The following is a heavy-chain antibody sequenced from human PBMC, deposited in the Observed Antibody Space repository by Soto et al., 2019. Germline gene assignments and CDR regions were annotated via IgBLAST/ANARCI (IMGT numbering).Heavy chain of an antibody. D-gene: IGHD6-25*01. CDR1: GYTFTTYG. V-gene: IGHV1-18*01. J-gene: IGHJ4*02. CDR2: ISPASGVT. Sequence: QVQLVQSEGEVKQPGASVKVSCKASGYTFTTYGLCWVRQVPGQGLEWMGYISPASGVTTYAQSLQGRVTMTTDTSTGTVCMELRSLRSDDTAIYYCAREMWTRSGPQNFFDYWGQGALVTVSS. CDR3: AREMWTRSGPQNFFDY.